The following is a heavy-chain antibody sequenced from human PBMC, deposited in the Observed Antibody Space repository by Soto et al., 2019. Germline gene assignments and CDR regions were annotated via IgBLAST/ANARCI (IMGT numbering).Heavy chain of an antibody. CDR1: GFTFSSYN. D-gene: IGHD1-26*01. J-gene: IGHJ6*03. CDR3: ARVPSARGWDYYYYMDV. V-gene: IGHV3-48*01. Sequence: GGSLRLSCAASGFTFSSYNMNWVRQAPGKGLEWVSYISSSSSTIYYADSVKGRFTISRDNAKNSLYLQMNSLRAEDTAVYYCARVPSARGWDYYYYMDVWGKGTTVTVSS. CDR2: ISSSSSTI.